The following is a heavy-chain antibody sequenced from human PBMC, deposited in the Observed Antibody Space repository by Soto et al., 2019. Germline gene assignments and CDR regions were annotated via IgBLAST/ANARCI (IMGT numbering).Heavy chain of an antibody. CDR3: VGEVASGY. Sequence: QVQLVESGGGVVQPGRSLRLSCAASGVTLSNFGMHWVRQAPGKGLEWVAVISRDGSTMFYADSVKGRFTISRDTSRNTRYLQMNRLRAEDTAVYHCVGEVASGYWGQGTLVTVSS. CDR2: ISRDGSTM. CDR1: GVTLSNFG. D-gene: IGHD2-21*01. J-gene: IGHJ4*02. V-gene: IGHV3-30*03.